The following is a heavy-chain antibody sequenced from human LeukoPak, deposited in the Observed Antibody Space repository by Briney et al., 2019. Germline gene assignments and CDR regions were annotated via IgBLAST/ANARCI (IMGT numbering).Heavy chain of an antibody. Sequence: GGSLRLSCAASGFTFSDAWMSWVRQAPGKGLEWIGHIKSKVDRETTDYAAPVKGRFTISRDDSKNTLYLQMNSLKTEDTAVYYCTTEAPWYSSGRGWSDYWGQGTLVTVSS. J-gene: IGHJ4*02. CDR2: IKSKVDRETT. D-gene: IGHD6-19*01. V-gene: IGHV3-15*01. CDR1: GFTFSDAW. CDR3: TTEAPWYSSGRGWSDY.